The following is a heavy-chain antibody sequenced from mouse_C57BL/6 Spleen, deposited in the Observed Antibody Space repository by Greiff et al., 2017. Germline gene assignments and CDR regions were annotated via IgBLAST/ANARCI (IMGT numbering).Heavy chain of an antibody. J-gene: IGHJ2*01. CDR2: ISDGGSYT. Sequence: EVKLVESGGGLVKPGGSLKLSCAASGFTFSSYAMSWVRQTPEKRLEWVATISDGGSYTYYPDTVKGRFTIPIDNAKNNLYLQMSHLKSKDTAMYYCARDELYSNFLDYWGQGTTLTVSS. CDR1: GFTFSSYA. CDR3: ARDELYSNFLDY. D-gene: IGHD2-5*01. V-gene: IGHV5-4*01.